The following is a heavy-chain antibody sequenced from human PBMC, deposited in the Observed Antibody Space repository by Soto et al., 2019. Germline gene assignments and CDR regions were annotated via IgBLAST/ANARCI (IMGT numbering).Heavy chain of an antibody. D-gene: IGHD3-3*01. CDR1: EFTFSTYP. CDR2: ISYDETNK. CDR3: ARGASDFWGAYPEIHFFDY. Sequence: HPGGSLRLSCAASEFTFSTYPMHWVRQAPGKGLEWVAVISYDETNKYYADSVKGRFTISRDNSKNTLYLQMNNLRADDTAVYYCARGASDFWGAYPEIHFFDYWGHGTLVTVSS. J-gene: IGHJ4*01. V-gene: IGHV3-30-3*01.